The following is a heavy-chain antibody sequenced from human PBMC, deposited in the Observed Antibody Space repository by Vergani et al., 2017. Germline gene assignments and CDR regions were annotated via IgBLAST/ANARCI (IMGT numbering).Heavy chain of an antibody. CDR1: GGSFSGYY. J-gene: IGHJ4*02. V-gene: IGHV4-34*01. Sequence: QVQLQQWGAGLLKPSETLSLTCAVYGGSFSGYYWSWIRQPPGKGLEWIGYIYTSGSTNYNPSLKSRVTISVDTSKNQFSLKLSSVTAADTAVYYCARSTSGWYAPLDYWGQGTLVTVSS. CDR2: IYTSGST. CDR3: ARSTSGWYAPLDY. D-gene: IGHD6-19*01.